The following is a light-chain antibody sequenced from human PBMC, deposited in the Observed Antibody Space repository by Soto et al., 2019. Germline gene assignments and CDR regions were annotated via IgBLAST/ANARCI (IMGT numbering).Light chain of an antibody. CDR2: DPS. V-gene: IGKV1-39*01. CDR3: QQSYSNPTWT. CDR1: QSISTY. J-gene: IGKJ1*01. Sequence: DIQMTQSPSTLSASVGDRVTITCRASQSISTYLNWYQQKPGEAPTLLVYDPSTLQSGVPSRFSGSGFGAEFTLTVSSLQPEDFATYYCQQSYSNPTWTFGQGTKVDIK.